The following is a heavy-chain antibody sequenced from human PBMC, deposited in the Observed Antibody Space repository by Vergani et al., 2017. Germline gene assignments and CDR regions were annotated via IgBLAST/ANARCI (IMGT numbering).Heavy chain of an antibody. V-gene: IGHV4-59*01. CDR3: ARGGTLRYFDLLLPGGWFDP. D-gene: IGHD3-9*01. Sequence: QVQLQESGPGLVKPSETLSLTCTVLGGPISSYYWSWIRQPPENGLEWIGYIYYSGSTNYNPSLKSRVTISVDTSKNQFSLKLSSVTAADTAVYCCARGGTLRYFDLLLPGGWFDPWGQGTLVTVSS. CDR2: IYYSGST. J-gene: IGHJ5*02. CDR1: GGPISSYY.